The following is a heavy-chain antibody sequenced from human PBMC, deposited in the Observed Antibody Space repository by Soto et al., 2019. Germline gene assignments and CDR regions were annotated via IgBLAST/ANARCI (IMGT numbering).Heavy chain of an antibody. D-gene: IGHD2-8*02. CDR2: INAGNGNT. V-gene: IGHV1-3*01. Sequence: ASVKVSCKTSGYTFTTYAMHWVRQAPGQRLEWMGWINAGNGNTKYSQRFQGRVTITRDTSASTAYMELSSLRSEDTAVYYCARDKITGLFDYWGRGTLVTVSS. CDR1: GYTFTTYA. J-gene: IGHJ4*02. CDR3: ARDKITGLFDY.